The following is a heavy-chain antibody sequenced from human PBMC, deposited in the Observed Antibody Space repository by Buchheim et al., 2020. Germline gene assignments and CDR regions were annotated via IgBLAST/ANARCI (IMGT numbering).Heavy chain of an antibody. CDR3: ARDIAQDYYDSSGYYYGYDYYYYGMDV. V-gene: IGHV3-30-3*01. D-gene: IGHD3-22*01. CDR1: GFTFSSYA. CDR2: ISYDGRNK. J-gene: IGHJ6*02. Sequence: QVQLVESGGGVVQPGRSLRLSCAASGFTFSSYAMHWVRQAPGKGLEWVAVISYDGRNKYYADSVKGRFTISRDNYKNTLYLQMNSLRAEETAVYYCARDIAQDYYDSSGYYYGYDYYYYGMDVWGQGTT.